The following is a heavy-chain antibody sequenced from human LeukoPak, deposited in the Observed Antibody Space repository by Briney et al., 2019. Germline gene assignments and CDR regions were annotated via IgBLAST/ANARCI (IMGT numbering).Heavy chain of an antibody. CDR1: GFTFSSYA. D-gene: IGHD6-6*01. Sequence: GGSLRLSCAASGFTFSSYAMHWVRQAPGKGLEWVAVISYDGSNTYYADSVKGRFTISRDNSKNTLYLQMNSLRAEDTAVYYCAREGKPYSSSTLGYWGQGTLVTVSS. J-gene: IGHJ4*02. CDR3: AREGKPYSSSTLGY. CDR2: ISYDGSNT. V-gene: IGHV3-30-3*01.